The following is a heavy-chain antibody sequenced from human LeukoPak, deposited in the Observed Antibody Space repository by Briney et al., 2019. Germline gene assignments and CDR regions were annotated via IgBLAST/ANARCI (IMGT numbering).Heavy chain of an antibody. Sequence: GGSLRLSCEASGLTLSSHSMTWVRQVPGKGLEWVSSITSGSALHYADSVRGRFTISRDTSRNTLHLQMNSLRAEDTGLYYCAXXXXGWSSVNEFWGRGTLVTVSS. D-gene: IGHD6-19*01. CDR3: AXXXXGWSSVNEF. J-gene: IGHJ4*02. CDR1: GLTLSSHS. CDR2: ITSGSAL. V-gene: IGHV3-23*01.